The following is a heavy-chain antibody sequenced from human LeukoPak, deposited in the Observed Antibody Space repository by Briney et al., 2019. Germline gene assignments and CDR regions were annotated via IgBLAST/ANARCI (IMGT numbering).Heavy chain of an antibody. Sequence: SETLSLTCTVSGGSISSGSYYWSWIRQPAGKGLEWIGRIYTSGSTNYNPSLKSRVTISVDTSKNQFSLKLSSVTAADTAVYYCARGDYYDSSGYYRSWFDPWGQGTLVTVSS. J-gene: IGHJ5*02. CDR2: IYTSGST. D-gene: IGHD3-22*01. V-gene: IGHV4-61*02. CDR3: ARGDYYDSSGYYRSWFDP. CDR1: GGSISSGSYY.